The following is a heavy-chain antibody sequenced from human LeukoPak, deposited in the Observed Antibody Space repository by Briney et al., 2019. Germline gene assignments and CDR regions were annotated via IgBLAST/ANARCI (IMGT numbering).Heavy chain of an antibody. CDR2: IIPIFGTT. CDR1: GGTFNSYA. J-gene: IGHJ6*03. Sequence: SVKVSCKASGGTFNSYAISWVRQAPGQGLEWMGGIIPIFGTTNYARKFRGRVTLTADKSTRTAYLELSSLRSEDTAVYYCARPRFPYYRLSGADYYYMDVWGKGTTVTVSS. CDR3: ARPRFPYYRLSGADYYYMDV. V-gene: IGHV1-69*06. D-gene: IGHD3-10*01.